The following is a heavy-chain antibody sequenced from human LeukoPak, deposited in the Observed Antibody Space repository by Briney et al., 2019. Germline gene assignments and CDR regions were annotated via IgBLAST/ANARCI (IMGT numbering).Heavy chain of an antibody. CDR1: GYTFTSYY. CDR2: INPTGGST. J-gene: IGHJ3*02. V-gene: IGHV1-46*01. D-gene: IGHD6-13*01. CDR3: ATPGEPYSSSWGAFDI. Sequence: ASVKVSCKASGYTFTSYYMHWVRQAPGQGLEWMGIINPTGGSTSYAPKFQGRVTMTRDTSTRTVYMELGSLRSEDTAVYYCATPGEPYSSSWGAFDIWGQGTMVTVSS.